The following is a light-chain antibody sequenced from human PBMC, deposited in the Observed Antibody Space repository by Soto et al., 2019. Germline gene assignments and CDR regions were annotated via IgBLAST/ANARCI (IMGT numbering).Light chain of an antibody. Sequence: DIQMTQSPSTLSASVGDRVTITCRASQSIDSWLAWYQQKPGKAPKLLMYDASSLESGVSSRFSGSGSGTEFTLTISSLQPDDLATYYCQQYNSYSRTFGQGTKVDI. V-gene: IGKV1-5*01. CDR1: QSIDSW. CDR3: QQYNSYSRT. CDR2: DAS. J-gene: IGKJ1*01.